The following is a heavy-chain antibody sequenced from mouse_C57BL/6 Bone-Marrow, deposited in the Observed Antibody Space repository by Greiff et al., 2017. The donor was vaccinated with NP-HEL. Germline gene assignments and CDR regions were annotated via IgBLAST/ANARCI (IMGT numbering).Heavy chain of an antibody. CDR2: IYPRSGNT. J-gene: IGHJ2*01. V-gene: IGHV1-81*01. D-gene: IGHD2-12*01. Sequence: VKLMESGAELARPGASVKLSCKASGYTFTSYGISWVKQRTGQGLEWIGEIYPRSGNTYYNEKFKGKATLTADKSSSTAYMELRSLTSEDSAVYFCARPLYYSSIYWGQGTTLTVSS. CDR3: ARPLYYSSIY. CDR1: GYTFTSYG.